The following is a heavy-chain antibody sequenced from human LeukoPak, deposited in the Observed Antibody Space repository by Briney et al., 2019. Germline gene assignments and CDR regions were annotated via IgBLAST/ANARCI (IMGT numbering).Heavy chain of an antibody. J-gene: IGHJ5*02. CDR3: AKDPARYSNYDVDWFDP. D-gene: IGHD4-11*01. CDR2: IRYDGSNK. CDR1: GFTFSSYG. V-gene: IGHV3-30*02. Sequence: GGSLRLSCAASGFTFSSYGMHWVRQAPGKGLEWVAFIRYDGSNKYYADSVKGRFTISRDNSKNTLHLQMNSLRAEDTAVYYCAKDPARYSNYDVDWFDPWGQGTLVTVSS.